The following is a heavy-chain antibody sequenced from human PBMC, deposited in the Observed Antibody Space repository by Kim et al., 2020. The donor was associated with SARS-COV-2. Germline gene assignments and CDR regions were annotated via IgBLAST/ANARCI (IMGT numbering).Heavy chain of an antibody. V-gene: IGHV3-9*01. Sequence: GGSLRLSCAASGFTFDDYAMHWVRQAPGKGLEWVSGISWNSGSIGYADSVKGRFTISRDNAKNSLYLQMNSLRAEDTALYYCAKDTEGVNWNDAELLVDAFDIWGQGTMVTVSS. CDR3: AKDTEGVNWNDAELLVDAFDI. CDR2: ISWNSGSI. CDR1: GFTFDDYA. J-gene: IGHJ3*02. D-gene: IGHD1-1*01.